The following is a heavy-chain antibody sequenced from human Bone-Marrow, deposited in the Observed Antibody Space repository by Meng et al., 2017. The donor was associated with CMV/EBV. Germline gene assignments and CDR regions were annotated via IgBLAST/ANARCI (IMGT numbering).Heavy chain of an antibody. CDR3: ARIFSSWLYYFDY. Sequence: GESLKISCAASGFTFSSYAMHWVRQAPGKGLVWVSRINSDGSSTSYADSVKGRFTISRDNAKNTLYLQMNSLRAEDTAVYYCARIFSSWLYYFDYWGQGTLVTVSS. CDR2: INSDGSST. V-gene: IGHV3-74*01. J-gene: IGHJ4*02. CDR1: GFTFSSYA. D-gene: IGHD6-13*01.